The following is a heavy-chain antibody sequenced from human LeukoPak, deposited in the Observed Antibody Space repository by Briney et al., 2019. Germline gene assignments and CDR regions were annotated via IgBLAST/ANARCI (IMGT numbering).Heavy chain of an antibody. CDR2: IYTSGST. CDR3: SRFKKYQLLLSNWYFDL. J-gene: IGHJ2*01. V-gene: IGHV4-4*07. Sequence: PSETLSLTCTVSGGSISSYYWSWIRQPAGKGLEWIGLIYTSGSTNYNPSLKSQVTISVDTSKNQFSLNLATVTAPDTAAHYLSRFKKYQLLLSNWYFDLWGRGTLVTVSS. D-gene: IGHD2-2*01. CDR1: GGSISSYY.